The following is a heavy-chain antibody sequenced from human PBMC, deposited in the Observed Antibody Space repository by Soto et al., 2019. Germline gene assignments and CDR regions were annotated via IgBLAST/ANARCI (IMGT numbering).Heavy chain of an antibody. CDR1: GGSISNTNW. CDR3: GSRLGATRFDN. Sequence: PSETLSLTCAISGGSISNTNWWSWVRRPPGKGLEWIGEIYHSGSTNYKPSLKSRLTISVDKSRNQFSLSLSSVTAADTAVYYCGSRLGATRFDNWGQGILVTVSS. J-gene: IGHJ4*02. V-gene: IGHV4-4*02. D-gene: IGHD1-26*01. CDR2: IYHSGST.